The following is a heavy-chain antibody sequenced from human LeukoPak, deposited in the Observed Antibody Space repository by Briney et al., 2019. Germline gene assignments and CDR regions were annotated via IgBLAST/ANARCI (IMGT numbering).Heavy chain of an antibody. CDR1: AGTFTFYA. V-gene: IGHV1-69*17. D-gene: IGHD1-26*01. J-gene: IGHJ4*02. CDR3: ARHRGGYGVLIAY. CDR2: IIPIFGIA. Sequence: SVTVSFKSSAGTFTFYAISWVRQPPGQGLGWRGGIIPIFGIANYTKKFQGRVTITANKSTSTAYMELSSLRSEDTAVYYCARHRGGYGVLIAYWGQGTLVTVSS.